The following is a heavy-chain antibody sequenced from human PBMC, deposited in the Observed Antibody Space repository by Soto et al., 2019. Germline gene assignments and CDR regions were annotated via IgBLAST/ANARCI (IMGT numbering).Heavy chain of an antibody. V-gene: IGHV3-23*01. CDR3: ATRFTIVVAPSAPFDY. J-gene: IGHJ4*02. D-gene: IGHD2-15*01. CDR1: GVTFSSCA. CDR2: ISGRGDTT. Sequence: PGGSLRLSCRVSGVTFSSCALSWVRQVPGKGLEWVSAISGRGDTTHYANSVKGRFTISRDNSKDTMYLQMNSLGAEDTAVYYCATRFTIVVAPSAPFDYWGQGTLVTVSS.